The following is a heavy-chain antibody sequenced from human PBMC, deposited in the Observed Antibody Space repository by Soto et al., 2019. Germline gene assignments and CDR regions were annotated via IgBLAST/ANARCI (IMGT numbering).Heavy chain of an antibody. Sequence: SETLSLTCTVSGGSISSGDYYWSWTRQPPGKGLEWIGEINHSGSTNYNPSLKSRVTISVDTSKNQFSLKLSSVTAADTAVYYCARLLRLYSSSENYYYYYGMDVWGQGTTVTVSS. V-gene: IGHV4-39*07. CDR2: INHSGST. D-gene: IGHD6-6*01. J-gene: IGHJ6*02. CDR1: GGSISSGDYY. CDR3: ARLLRLYSSSENYYYYYGMDV.